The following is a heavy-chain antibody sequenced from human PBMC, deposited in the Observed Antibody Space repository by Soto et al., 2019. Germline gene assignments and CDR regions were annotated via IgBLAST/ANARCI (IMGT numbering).Heavy chain of an antibody. D-gene: IGHD4-17*01. CDR3: ARDDYGDHFIDY. CDR1: GGTFSSYA. Sequence: ASVKVSCKASGGTFSSYAISWVRQAPGQGLEWMGGIIPIFGTANYAQKFQGRVTITADESTSTAYMELSSLRSEDTAVYYCARDDYGDHFIDYWGQGTLVTVSS. CDR2: IIPIFGTA. J-gene: IGHJ4*02. V-gene: IGHV1-69*13.